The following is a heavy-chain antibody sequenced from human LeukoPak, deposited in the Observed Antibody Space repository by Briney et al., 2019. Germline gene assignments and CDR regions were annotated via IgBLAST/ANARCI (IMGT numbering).Heavy chain of an antibody. CDR2: INPNSGGT. CDR1: GYTFTGYY. Sequence: ASVKVSCKASGYTFTGYYMHWVRQAPGQGLEWMGWINPNSGGTNYAQKFQGRVTMTRDTSISTAYMELSSLRSDDTAVYYCASLKNYYDSSGYLVTDAFDIWGQGTMVTVSS. V-gene: IGHV1-2*02. D-gene: IGHD3-22*01. J-gene: IGHJ3*02. CDR3: ASLKNYYDSSGYLVTDAFDI.